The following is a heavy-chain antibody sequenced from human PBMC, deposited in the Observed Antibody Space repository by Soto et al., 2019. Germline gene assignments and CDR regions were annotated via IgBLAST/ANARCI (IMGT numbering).Heavy chain of an antibody. J-gene: IGHJ4*02. CDR2: ISNDGSNK. CDR1: GFIFSSYG. CDR3: AKERDYSHYATQYEDYSEC. V-gene: IGHV3-30*18. Sequence: LSLSCAASGFIFSSYGIHWVRQAPGKGLDWVAVISNDGSNKYYAGSVKGRFTISRDNSKNTLYLHMNSLRAEDTAMYYCAKERDYSHYATQYEDYSECWGKGTMVNVSS. D-gene: IGHD4-4*01.